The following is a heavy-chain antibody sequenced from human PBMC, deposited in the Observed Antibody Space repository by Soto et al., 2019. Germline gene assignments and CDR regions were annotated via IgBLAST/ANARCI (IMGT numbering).Heavy chain of an antibody. CDR1: GYMFIDWL. V-gene: IGHV5-51*01. CDR2: VWAGASDA. J-gene: IGHJ6*02. D-gene: IGHD2-21*01. CDR3: ARPQDVVVLPFSTADYKTTAASGLDV. Sequence: GESLKISCSGSGYMFIDWLIGSGRRMPGKDVGWLRAVWAGASDARYSPSLQGQVTIAADKSITTAYLQWSSLKTSDTAIYYCARPQDVVVLPFSTADYKTTAASGLDVWGQGTTVTVSS.